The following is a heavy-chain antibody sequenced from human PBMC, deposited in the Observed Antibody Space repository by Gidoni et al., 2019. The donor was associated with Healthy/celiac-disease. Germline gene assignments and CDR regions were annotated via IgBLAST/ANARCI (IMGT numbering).Heavy chain of an antibody. V-gene: IGHV4-4*02. J-gene: IGHJ4*02. CDR3: ARGSTGYYIELPYYFDY. Sequence: QVQLQESGPGLVKPSGTLSLTCAVSGGSISSSNWWSWVRQPTGKGLEWIGEISHSGSTNYNPSLKSRVPISVDKSKNQFSLKLSSVTHADTAVYYCARGSTGYYIELPYYFDYWGQGTLVTVSS. CDR2: ISHSGST. D-gene: IGHD3-9*01. CDR1: GGSISSSNW.